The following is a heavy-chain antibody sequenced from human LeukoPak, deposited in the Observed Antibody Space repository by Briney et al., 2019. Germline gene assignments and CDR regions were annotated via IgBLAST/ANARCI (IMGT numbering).Heavy chain of an antibody. CDR3: AKGDNWNDDDESRDDY. D-gene: IGHD1-1*01. CDR2: IRYDGSNK. J-gene: IGHJ4*02. V-gene: IGHV3-30*02. CDR1: GFTFSSYG. Sequence: GGSLRLSCAASGFTFSSYGMHWVRQAPGKGLEWVAFIRYDGSNKYYADSVKGRFTISRDNSKNTLYLQMNSLRAEDTAVYYCAKGDNWNDDDESRDDYWGQGTLVTVSS.